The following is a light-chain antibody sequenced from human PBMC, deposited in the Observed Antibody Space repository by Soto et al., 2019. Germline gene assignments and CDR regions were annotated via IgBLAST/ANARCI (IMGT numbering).Light chain of an antibody. J-gene: IGLJ3*02. CDR2: KDS. V-gene: IGLV3-27*01. Sequence: SYELTQPSSVSVSPGQTARITCSGDVLAKKYARWFQQKPGQAPVLVIYKDSERPSGIPERFSGSSSGTTVTLTISGAQVEDEADYYCYSAADNNRGRVFGGGTKLTVL. CDR1: VLAKKY. CDR3: YSAADNNRGRV.